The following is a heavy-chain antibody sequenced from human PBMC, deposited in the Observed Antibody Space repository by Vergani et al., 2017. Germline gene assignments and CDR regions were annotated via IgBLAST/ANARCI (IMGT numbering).Heavy chain of an antibody. V-gene: IGHV4-59*01. Sequence: QVQLQESGPGLVKPSETLSLTCTVSGGSISSYYWSWIRQPPGKGLEWIGYIYYSGSTNYNPSLKSRVTISVDTSKNQFSLKLSSVTAADAAVYDCARDRGPIATIDYWGQGTLVTVSS. D-gene: IGHD3-10*01. J-gene: IGHJ4*02. CDR1: GGSISSYY. CDR3: ARDRGPIATIDY. CDR2: IYYSGST.